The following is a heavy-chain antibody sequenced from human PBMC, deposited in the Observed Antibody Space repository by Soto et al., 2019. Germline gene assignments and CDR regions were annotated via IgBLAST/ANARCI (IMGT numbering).Heavy chain of an antibody. CDR1: GFTLSGYW. Sequence: EVHLVESGGGLVQPGGSLRLSCEASGFTLSGYWMHWVRQVPGKGLVWVSRISPDGSTTTHADSVKGRFTISRDNAKNTLYLQMNSLRPEDKAVYYCVRPRYDGSGTPFDYWGQGTLVTVSS. J-gene: IGHJ4*02. CDR3: VRPRYDGSGTPFDY. D-gene: IGHD3-22*01. CDR2: ISPDGSTT. V-gene: IGHV3-74*01.